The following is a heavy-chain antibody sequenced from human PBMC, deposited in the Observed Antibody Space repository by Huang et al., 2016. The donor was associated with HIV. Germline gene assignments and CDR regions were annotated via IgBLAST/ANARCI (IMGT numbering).Heavy chain of an antibody. CDR2: VYYIGGT. D-gene: IGHD1-26*01. J-gene: IGHJ3*02. CDR3: ARQPIVGATYPFDI. V-gene: IGHV4-39*01. Sequence: QVQLQESGPGLVKPSETLSLTCTVSGDSMSSSTHYFWAWSRQPPGKGLEGVSNVYYIGGTYYNPSLQSRVTMSVDTSKNQFYLKVRSVRAADTAVYYCARQPIVGATYPFDIWGQGTMVTVSS. CDR1: GDSMSSSTHYF.